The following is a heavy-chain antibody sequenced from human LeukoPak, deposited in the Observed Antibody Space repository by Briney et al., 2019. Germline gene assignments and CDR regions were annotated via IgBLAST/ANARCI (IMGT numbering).Heavy chain of an antibody. D-gene: IGHD3-22*01. CDR3: AREGNYYDSSGYYSVRPYDY. Sequence: ASVKVSCKASGGTFSSYAISWVRQAPGQGLEWMGGIIPIFGTANYAQKFQGRVTITADESTSTAYMELSSLRSEGTAVYYCAREGNYYDSSGYYSVRPYDYWGQGTLVTVSS. CDR2: IIPIFGTA. V-gene: IGHV1-69*13. CDR1: GGTFSSYA. J-gene: IGHJ4*02.